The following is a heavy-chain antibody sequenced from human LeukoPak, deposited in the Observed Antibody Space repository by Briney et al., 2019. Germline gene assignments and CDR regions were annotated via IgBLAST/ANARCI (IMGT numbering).Heavy chain of an antibody. CDR2: ISSSSSYI. V-gene: IGHV3-21*01. J-gene: IGHJ4*02. Sequence: GGSLRLSCAASGFTFSSYSMNWVRQAPGKGLEWVSSISSSSSYIYYADSVKGRFTISRDNAKNSLYLQMNSLRAEDTAVYYCARDGDYGEGYFDYWGQGTLVTVFS. CDR3: ARDGDYGEGYFDY. D-gene: IGHD4-17*01. CDR1: GFTFSSYS.